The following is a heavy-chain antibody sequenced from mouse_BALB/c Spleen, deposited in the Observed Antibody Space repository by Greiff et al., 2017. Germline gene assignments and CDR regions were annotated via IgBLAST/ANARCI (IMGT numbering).Heavy chain of an antibody. Sequence: EVKLMESGGGLVQPGGSLKLSCAASGFTFSSYAMSWVRQSPEKRLEWVAEISSGGSYTYYPDTVTGRFTISRDNAKNTLYLEMSSLRSEDTAMYYCARASGSSYLYWYFDVWGAGTTVTVSS. CDR3: ARASGSSYLYWYFDV. V-gene: IGHV5-9-4*01. CDR2: ISSGGSYT. CDR1: GFTFSSYA. J-gene: IGHJ1*01. D-gene: IGHD1-1*01.